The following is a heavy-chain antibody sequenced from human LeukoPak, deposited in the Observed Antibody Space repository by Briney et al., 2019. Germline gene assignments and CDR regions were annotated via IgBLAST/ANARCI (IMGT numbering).Heavy chain of an antibody. CDR3: ARKGGLFDY. V-gene: IGHV4-59*01. CDR2: IYYNGST. Sequence: SETLSLTCTVSGGSIRYYYWSWIRQSPGKGLEWIGYIYYNGSTNYNPSLKSRVTISVDMSKNQLSLKMSSVTAADTAVYYCARKGGLFDYWGQGRLVTVSS. CDR1: GGSIRYYY. J-gene: IGHJ4*02. D-gene: IGHD2-15*01.